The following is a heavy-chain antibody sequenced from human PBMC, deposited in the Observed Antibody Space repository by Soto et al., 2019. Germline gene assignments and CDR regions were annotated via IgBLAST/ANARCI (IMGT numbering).Heavy chain of an antibody. J-gene: IGHJ5*02. D-gene: IGHD6-13*01. CDR3: AGLAAASYAQGEYWFDP. Sequence: GGSLRLSCAASGFTFSSYAMSWVRQAPGKGLEWVSAISGSGGSTYYADSVKGRFTISRDNSKNTLYLQMNSLRAEDTAVYYCAGLAAASYAQGEYWFDPWGQGTLVTVSS. CDR2: ISGSGGST. V-gene: IGHV3-23*01. CDR1: GFTFSSYA.